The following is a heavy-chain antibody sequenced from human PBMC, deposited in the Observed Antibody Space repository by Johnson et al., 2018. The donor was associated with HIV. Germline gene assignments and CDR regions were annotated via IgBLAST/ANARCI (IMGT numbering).Heavy chain of an antibody. Sequence: VQLLESGGGVVRPGGSLRLSCAASGFTFDDYGMSWVRQAPGKGLEWVSGINWNGGSTGYADSVKGRFTISRDNAKNSLYLQMNSLRAEDTAVYYCAKDGGGLSFDAFDIWGQGTMVTVSS. J-gene: IGHJ3*02. CDR1: GFTFDDYG. D-gene: IGHD3-16*01. CDR3: AKDGGGLSFDAFDI. CDR2: INWNGGST. V-gene: IGHV3-20*04.